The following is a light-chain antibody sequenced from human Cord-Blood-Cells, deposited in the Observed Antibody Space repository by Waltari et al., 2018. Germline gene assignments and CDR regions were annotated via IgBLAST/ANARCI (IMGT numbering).Light chain of an antibody. Sequence: QSALTQPPSASGSPGQPVTISCTGPSSPVGGYNYVPWYQQHPGKAPKLMIYEVSKRPSGVPDRFSGSKSGNTASLTVSGLQAEDEADYYCSSYAGSNNYVFGTGTKVTVL. CDR2: EVS. V-gene: IGLV2-8*01. CDR3: SSYAGSNNYV. CDR1: SSPVGGYNY. J-gene: IGLJ1*01.